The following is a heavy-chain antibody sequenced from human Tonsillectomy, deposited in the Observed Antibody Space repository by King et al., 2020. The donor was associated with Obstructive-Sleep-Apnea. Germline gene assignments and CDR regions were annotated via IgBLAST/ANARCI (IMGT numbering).Heavy chain of an antibody. J-gene: IGHJ4*02. V-gene: IGHV3-48*04. CDR1: GFTFSSYS. D-gene: IGHD3-10*01. CDR3: ARDRLLWFAEPLDY. Sequence: VQLVESGGGLVQPGGSLRLSCAASGFTFSSYSMNWVRQAPGKGLEWVSYISSSSRTIHYADSVQGRFPISRDNAKNSLYLQMNSLRAEDTAVYYCARDRLLWFAEPLDYWGQGTLVTVSS. CDR2: ISSSSRTI.